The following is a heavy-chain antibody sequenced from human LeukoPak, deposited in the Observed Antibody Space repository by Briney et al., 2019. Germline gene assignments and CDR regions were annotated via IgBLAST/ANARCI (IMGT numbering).Heavy chain of an antibody. J-gene: IGHJ4*02. Sequence: SGGSLRLSCAASGFTFSSYAMSWVRQAPGKGLEWVSAISGSGGSTYYADSVKGRFTISRDNSKNTLYLQMNSLRAEDTAVYDCAKEYYDSSGYYFDYWGQGTLVTVSS. CDR1: GFTFSSYA. CDR2: ISGSGGST. V-gene: IGHV3-23*01. D-gene: IGHD3-22*01. CDR3: AKEYYDSSGYYFDY.